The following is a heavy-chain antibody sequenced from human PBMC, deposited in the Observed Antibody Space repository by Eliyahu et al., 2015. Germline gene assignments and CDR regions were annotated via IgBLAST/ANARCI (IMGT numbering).Heavy chain of an antibody. V-gene: IGHV1-8*01. D-gene: IGHD3-10*01. CDR2: MNPNSGNT. Sequence: QVQLVQSGAEVKKPGASVKVSCKASGYTFTSYDINWGXQATGQGLEWMGWMNPNSGNTGYAQKFQGRVTMTRNTSISTAYMELSSLRSEDTAVYYCASRGSGSYHHYYYYYGMDVWGQGTTVTVSS. CDR1: GYTFTSYD. J-gene: IGHJ6*02. CDR3: ASRGSGSYHHYYYYYGMDV.